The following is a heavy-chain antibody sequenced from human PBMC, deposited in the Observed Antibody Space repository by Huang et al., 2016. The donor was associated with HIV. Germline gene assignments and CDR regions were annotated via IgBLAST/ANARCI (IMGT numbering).Heavy chain of an antibody. CDR3: AKDADTSGYDVLGPFGS. D-gene: IGHD3-3*01. V-gene: IGHV3-23*01. J-gene: IGHJ4*02. CDR2: ITDGINNR. Sequence: EVLLLESGGGLVQPGGSLRLSCVASGFTFSSYAMSWVRQGPGKGLEWVSGITDGINNRYYAQSVKGRFAVSRDDSTNTLYLQMNSLRAEDTAVYYCAKDADTSGYDVLGPFGSWGQGTLVTVSS. CDR1: GFTFSSYA.